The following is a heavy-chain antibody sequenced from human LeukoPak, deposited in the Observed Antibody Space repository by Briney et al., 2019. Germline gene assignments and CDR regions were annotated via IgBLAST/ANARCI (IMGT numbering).Heavy chain of an antibody. CDR2: INPSGGST. Sequence: GASVKVSCKASGYTFTSYDFNWVRQAPGQGLEWMGIINPSGGSTSYAQKFQGRVTMTRDTSTSTVYMELSSLRSEDTAVYYCARDKFSGSYFPHWFDPWGQGTLVTVSS. J-gene: IGHJ5*02. D-gene: IGHD1-26*01. V-gene: IGHV1-46*03. CDR1: GYTFTSYD. CDR3: ARDKFSGSYFPHWFDP.